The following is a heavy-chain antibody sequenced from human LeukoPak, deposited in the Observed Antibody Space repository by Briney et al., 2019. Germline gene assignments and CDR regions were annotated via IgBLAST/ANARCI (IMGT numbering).Heavy chain of an antibody. V-gene: IGHV5-51*01. CDR3: ARRVVNNRNWYFDL. CDR1: GYSFTRKW. Sequence: GESLKISCQGSGYSFTRKWIGWVRQMPGKGLEWMAIIYPGDSDTRYSPSFQDQVTISADKSINTAYLQWSSLKASDTAMYYCARRVVNNRNWYFDLWGRGTLVTVSS. CDR2: IYPGDSDT. D-gene: IGHD4-23*01. J-gene: IGHJ2*01.